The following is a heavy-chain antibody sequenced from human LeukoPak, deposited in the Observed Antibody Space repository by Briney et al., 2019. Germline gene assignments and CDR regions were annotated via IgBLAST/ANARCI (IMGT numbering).Heavy chain of an antibody. CDR2: TSHDGSNI. V-gene: IGHV3-30*18. CDR3: AKDLLETSGTFSKGLDY. D-gene: IGHD3-10*01. J-gene: IGHJ4*02. CDR1: GFSFSTYG. Sequence: GGSLRLSCAASGFSFSTYGMYWVRQAPGKGLEWVAVTSHDGSNIFYADSVKGRFTISRDNSKNTLSLQMNSLRAEDTAVYYCAKDLLETSGTFSKGLDYWGQGTLVTVSS.